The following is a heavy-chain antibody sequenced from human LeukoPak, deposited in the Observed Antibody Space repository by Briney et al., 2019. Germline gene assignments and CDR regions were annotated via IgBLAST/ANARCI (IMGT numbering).Heavy chain of an antibody. V-gene: IGHV3-66*01. D-gene: IGHD1-26*01. CDR1: GFTFSSYA. CDR2: IYSGGST. Sequence: PGGSLRLSCAASGFTFSSYAMSWVRHAPGKGLVWVSVIYSGGSTYYADSVKGRFTISRDNSKNTLYLQMNSLRAEDTAVYYCAREGTWSYYYDYWGQGTLVTVSS. J-gene: IGHJ4*02. CDR3: AREGTWSYYYDY.